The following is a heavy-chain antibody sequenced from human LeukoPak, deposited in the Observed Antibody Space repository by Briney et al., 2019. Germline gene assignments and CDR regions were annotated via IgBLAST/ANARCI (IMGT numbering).Heavy chain of an antibody. J-gene: IGHJ4*02. Sequence: GGSLRLSWAASGFTFSSYSMNWVRQAPGKGLEWVSSISSSSSYIYYADSVKGRFTISRDNAKNSLYLQMNSLRAEDTAVYYCARVAATRLLANFDCWGQGTLVTVSS. CDR1: GFTFSSYS. V-gene: IGHV3-21*01. CDR3: ARVAATRLLANFDC. CDR2: ISSSSSYI. D-gene: IGHD5-12*01.